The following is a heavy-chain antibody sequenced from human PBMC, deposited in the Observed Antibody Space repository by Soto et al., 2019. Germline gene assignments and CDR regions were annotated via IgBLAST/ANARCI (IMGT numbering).Heavy chain of an antibody. D-gene: IGHD1-26*01. J-gene: IGHJ4*02. V-gene: IGHV3-74*01. CDR3: ARDLRGSPDY. Sequence: PGGSLRLSCVTSGFSFSTFWLNWVRQAPGKGLVWVSLINPDGSTTTYADSVKGRFTIFRDNAKNTVYLQMTSLRVEDTAVYYCARDLRGSPDYWGQGTPVTVSS. CDR1: GFSFSTFW. CDR2: INPDGSTT.